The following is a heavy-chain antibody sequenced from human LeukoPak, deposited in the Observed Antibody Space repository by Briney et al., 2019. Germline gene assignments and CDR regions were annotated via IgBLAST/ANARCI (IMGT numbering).Heavy chain of an antibody. J-gene: IGHJ4*02. CDR2: ISWNSGSI. V-gene: IGHV3-9*01. CDR3: AKEKVGEGPGIAVAVTIFDY. CDR1: GFTFDDYA. D-gene: IGHD6-19*01. Sequence: GGSLRLSCAASGFTFDDYAMHWVRQAPGKGLEWVSGISWNSGSIGYADSVKGRFTIFRDNAKNSLYLQMNSLRAEDTALYYCAKEKVGEGPGIAVAVTIFDYWGQGTLVTVSS.